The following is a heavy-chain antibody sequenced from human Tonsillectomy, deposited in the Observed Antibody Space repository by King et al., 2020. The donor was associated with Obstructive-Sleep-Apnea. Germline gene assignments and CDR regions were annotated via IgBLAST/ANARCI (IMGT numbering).Heavy chain of an antibody. Sequence: QLQESGPGLVKPSETLSLTCTVSGGSISSSSYYWGWIRQPPGKGLEWIGSIYYIGSTYYNPSLKSRVTISVDTSKNQFSLKLSSVTAADTAGYYWARRELGYCSSTSCYADWFDPWGQGTLVTVSS. V-gene: IGHV4-39*01. CDR2: IYYIGST. CDR3: ARRELGYCSSTSCYADWFDP. J-gene: IGHJ5*02. D-gene: IGHD2-2*01. CDR1: GGSISSSSYY.